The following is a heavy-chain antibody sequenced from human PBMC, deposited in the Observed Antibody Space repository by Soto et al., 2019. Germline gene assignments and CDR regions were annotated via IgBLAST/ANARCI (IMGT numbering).Heavy chain of an antibody. Sequence: GGSLRLSCAASGFTFSSYAMSWVRQAPGKWLEWVSAISGSGGSTYYADSVKGRFTISRDNSKNTLYLQMNSLRAEDTAVYYCAKRKEQLVSYYSGYYYGMDVWGQGTTVTVSS. D-gene: IGHD3-10*01. CDR3: AKRKEQLVSYYSGYYYGMDV. V-gene: IGHV3-23*01. CDR2: ISGSGGST. J-gene: IGHJ6*02. CDR1: GFTFSSYA.